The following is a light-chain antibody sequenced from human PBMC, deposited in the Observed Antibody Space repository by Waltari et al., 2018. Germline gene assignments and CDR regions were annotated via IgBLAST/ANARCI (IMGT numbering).Light chain of an antibody. CDR1: QRVLYSSHNKNY. Sequence: DIVMTQSPHSLPVSLGERATINCKSSQRVLYSSHNKNYLAWYQQKPGQAPNLLIDWASTRETGVPDRFSGSGSGTDFTLTISSLQAEDVAVYYCQQYYTTPYTFGHGTKLEIK. CDR3: QQYYTTPYT. J-gene: IGKJ2*01. CDR2: WAS. V-gene: IGKV4-1*01.